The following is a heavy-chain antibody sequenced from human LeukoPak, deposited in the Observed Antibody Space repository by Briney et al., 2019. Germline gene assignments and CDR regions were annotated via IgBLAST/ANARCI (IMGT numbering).Heavy chain of an antibody. CDR2: LWSDGIKT. V-gene: IGHV3-33*03. CDR3: AKKLRWDCSSTICPKGDCFDP. J-gene: IGHJ5*02. CDR1: GFTFTNYP. D-gene: IGHD2-2*01. Sequence: PGGSLRLSCAASGFTFTNYPMHWVRQAPGKGLEWVAVLWSDGIKTDYADSVKGRFTISRGDSKNTLYLQMNSLRAEDTAVYYCAKKLRWDCSSTICPKGDCFDPWGQGTLVTVSS.